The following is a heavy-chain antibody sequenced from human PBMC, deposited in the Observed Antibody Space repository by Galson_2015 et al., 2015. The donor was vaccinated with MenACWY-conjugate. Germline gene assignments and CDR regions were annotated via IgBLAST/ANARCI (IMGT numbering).Heavy chain of an antibody. D-gene: IGHD5-18*01. J-gene: IGHJ4*02. CDR2: ISSSSSTI. CDR1: GFTFSSYS. CDR3: ARGGRGYSYGLGY. V-gene: IGHV3-48*04. Sequence: SLRLSCAASGFTFSSYSMNWVRQAPGKGLEWVSYISSSSSTIYYADSVKGRFTISRDNAKNLLYLQMNSLRAEDTAVYYCARGGRGYSYGLGYWGQGTLATVSS.